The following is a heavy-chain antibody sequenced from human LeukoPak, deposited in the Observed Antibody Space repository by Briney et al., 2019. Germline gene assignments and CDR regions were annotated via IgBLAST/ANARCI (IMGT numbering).Heavy chain of an antibody. J-gene: IGHJ4*02. D-gene: IGHD3-10*01. CDR3: ARVAYGSGSRLIDC. CDR2: IYYSGST. CDR1: GGSISSYY. V-gene: IGHV4-59*01. Sequence: SENLSVTCTVSGGSISSYYWSWIRQPPGKGLEWIGYIYYSGSTNYNPSLKSRVSISVDTSKNQFSLKLSSVTAADTAVYYCARVAYGSGSRLIDCWGQGTLVTISS.